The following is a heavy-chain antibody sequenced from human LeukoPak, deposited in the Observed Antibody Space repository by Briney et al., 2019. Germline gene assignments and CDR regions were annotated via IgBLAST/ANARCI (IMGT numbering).Heavy chain of an antibody. D-gene: IGHD3-3*01. CDR3: ARGQPGGITIFGVVTPRPAYYYYGMDV. J-gene: IGHJ6*02. V-gene: IGHV1-8*01. CDR1: GYTFTSYD. Sequence: ASVKVSCKASGYTFTSYDINWVRQATGQGLEWMGWMNPNSGNTGYAQKFQGRVTMTRNTSISTAYMELSSLRSEDTAVYYCARGQPGGITIFGVVTPRPAYYYYGMDVWGQGTTVTVSS. CDR2: MNPNSGNT.